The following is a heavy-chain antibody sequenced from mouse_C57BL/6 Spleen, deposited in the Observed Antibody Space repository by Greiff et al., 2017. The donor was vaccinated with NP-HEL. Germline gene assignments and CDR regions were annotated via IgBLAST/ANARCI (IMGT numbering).Heavy chain of an antibody. Sequence: QVQLQQPGAELVKPGASVKLSCKASGYTFTSYWMHWVKQRPGQGLEWIGMIHPNSGSTNYNEKFKSKATLTVDKSSSTAYMQLSSLTSEDSAVYYCASGSTMVTTGYFDYWGQGTTLTVSS. CDR1: GYTFTSYW. V-gene: IGHV1-64*01. CDR2: IHPNSGST. D-gene: IGHD2-2*01. J-gene: IGHJ2*01. CDR3: ASGSTMVTTGYFDY.